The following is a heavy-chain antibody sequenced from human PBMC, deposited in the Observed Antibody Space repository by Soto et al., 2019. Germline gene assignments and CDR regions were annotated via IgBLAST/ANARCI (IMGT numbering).Heavy chain of an antibody. Sequence: QVQLVQSGAEVREPGASVKVSCKASGYSFTRYGLTWVRQARGQGLEWMGWISGYNGNTNYAQKGQGRVTMTTDKSTNTGYMEVRSLRYDDTAVYFCGRYTVFGADISSKYNYGVDVWGQGTTVTVSS. CDR3: GRYTVFGADISSKYNYGVDV. CDR1: GYSFTRYG. D-gene: IGHD3-3*01. J-gene: IGHJ6*02. CDR2: ISGYNGNT. V-gene: IGHV1-18*01.